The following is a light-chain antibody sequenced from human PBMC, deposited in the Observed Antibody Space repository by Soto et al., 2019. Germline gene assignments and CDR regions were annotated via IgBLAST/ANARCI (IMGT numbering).Light chain of an antibody. CDR1: QSVDSD. Sequence: EIEMTQSPATLSVSPGEGATLSCRASQSVDSDLAWYQQKPGQAPRLLIYGASTRATGVPARFSGSGSGTEFTLTISSLQSEDFAVYYCQQYSNWPPITFGQGTRLEIK. CDR3: QQYSNWPPIT. CDR2: GAS. V-gene: IGKV3-15*01. J-gene: IGKJ5*01.